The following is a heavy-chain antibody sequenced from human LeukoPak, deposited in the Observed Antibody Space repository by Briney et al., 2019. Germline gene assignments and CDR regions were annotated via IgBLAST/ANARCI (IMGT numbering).Heavy chain of an antibody. D-gene: IGHD2-2*01. CDR1: EFTFSNYW. CDR2: IKRDGSEK. Sequence: PGGSLRLSCAASEFTFSNYWMSWSRQAPGKGLEWLANIKRDGSEKYYVDSVKGRFTISRDNDKNTLYLQMNSLRVEDTAVYYCAREHATSSSSDYWGQGTLVTVSS. V-gene: IGHV3-7*01. CDR3: AREHATSSSSDY. J-gene: IGHJ4*02.